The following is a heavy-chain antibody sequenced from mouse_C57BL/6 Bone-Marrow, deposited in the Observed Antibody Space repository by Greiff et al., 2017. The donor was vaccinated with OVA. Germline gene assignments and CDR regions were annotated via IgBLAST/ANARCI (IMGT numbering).Heavy chain of an antibody. D-gene: IGHD1-1*01. V-gene: IGHV5-17*01. Sequence: EVKLVESGGGLVKPGGSLKLSCAASGFTFSDYGMHWVRQAPEKGLEWVAYISSGSSTIYYADTVKGRFTISRDNAKNTLFLQITSLRSEDTAMYYCARAYGSSYRYFDVWGTGTTVTVSS. J-gene: IGHJ1*03. CDR1: GFTFSDYG. CDR3: ARAYGSSYRYFDV. CDR2: ISSGSSTI.